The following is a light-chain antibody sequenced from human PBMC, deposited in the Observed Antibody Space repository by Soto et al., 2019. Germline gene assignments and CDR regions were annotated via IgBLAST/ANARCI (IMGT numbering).Light chain of an antibody. CDR3: SSFSVASPL. CDR1: SSDIGGYNY. CDR2: DVS. Sequence: QSALTQPASMSGSPGQSVTISCAGTSSDIGGYNYVSWYQHHPGTAPKLIIYDVSSRPSGVSHRFSVSKSGNTASLTISGLQAEDEADYYCSSFSVASPLFGTGTKVTVL. J-gene: IGLJ1*01. V-gene: IGLV2-14*01.